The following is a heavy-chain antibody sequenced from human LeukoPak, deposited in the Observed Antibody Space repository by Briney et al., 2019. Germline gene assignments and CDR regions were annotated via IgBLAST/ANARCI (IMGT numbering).Heavy chain of an antibody. Sequence: PSETLSLTCTVSGGSISSGGYYWSWIRQPPGKGLEWIGYIYHSGSTYYNPSLKSRVTISVDRSKNQFSLKLSSVTAADTAVYYCARGWDYYDSSGYSDAFDIWGQGTMVTVSS. V-gene: IGHV4-30-2*01. CDR2: IYHSGST. CDR3: ARGWDYYDSSGYSDAFDI. J-gene: IGHJ3*02. CDR1: GGSISSGGYY. D-gene: IGHD3-22*01.